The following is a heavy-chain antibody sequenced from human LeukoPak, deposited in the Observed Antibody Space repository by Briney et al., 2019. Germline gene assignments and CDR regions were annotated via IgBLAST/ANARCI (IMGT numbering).Heavy chain of an antibody. CDR2: ISGNGNSA. CDR3: AKDHGDYPSRYFDL. CDR1: GFTFSSYS. D-gene: IGHD4-17*01. Sequence: GGSLRLSCAASGFTFSSYSMNWVRQAPGKGLEWVSAISGNGNSAYYADSVKGRFTISRDNSRNTLYLQMNSLRAEDTAVYYCAKDHGDYPSRYFDLWGRGTLVTVSS. J-gene: IGHJ2*01. V-gene: IGHV3-23*01.